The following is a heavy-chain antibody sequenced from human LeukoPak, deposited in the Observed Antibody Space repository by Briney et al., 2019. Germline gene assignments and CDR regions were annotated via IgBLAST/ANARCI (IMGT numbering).Heavy chain of an antibody. CDR3: ARAENNWNYVLDY. V-gene: IGHV3-23*01. CDR2: FSNSGET. Sequence: GGSLRLSCAASGFTFSTYAMAWVRQAPGKGLEWVSAFSNSGETHYADSVKGRFTISRDNSKNTLYLQMNSLRAEDTAEYYCARAENNWNYVLDYWGQGTLVTVSS. D-gene: IGHD1-7*01. J-gene: IGHJ4*02. CDR1: GFTFSTYA.